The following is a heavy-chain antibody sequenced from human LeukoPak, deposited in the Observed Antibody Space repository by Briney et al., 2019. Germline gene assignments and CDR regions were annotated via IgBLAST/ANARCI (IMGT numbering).Heavy chain of an antibody. D-gene: IGHD6-19*01. CDR1: GGSISSYS. J-gene: IGHJ4*02. V-gene: IGHV4-59*08. CDR2: IYHTGST. Sequence: SETLSLTCTVSGGSISSYSWGWIRQPPGKGPEWIGYIYHTGSTNYHPSLRSRVPISLDTSKHLFSLKLNSVSGADTAVYYCARLYSSGWRYFDYWGQGTLVTVSS. CDR3: ARLYSSGWRYFDY.